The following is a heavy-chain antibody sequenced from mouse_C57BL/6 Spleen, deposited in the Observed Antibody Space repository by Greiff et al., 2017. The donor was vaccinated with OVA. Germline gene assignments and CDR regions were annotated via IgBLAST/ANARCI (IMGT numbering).Heavy chain of an antibody. Sequence: VQLKESGGGLVKPGGSLKLSCAASGFTFSDYGMHWVRQAPEKGLEWVAYISSGSSTIYYADTVKGRFTISRDNAKNTLFLQMTSLRSEDTAMYYCASNYGYDEAWFAYWGQGTLVTVSA. D-gene: IGHD2-2*01. CDR2: ISSGSSTI. V-gene: IGHV5-17*01. CDR3: ASNYGYDEAWFAY. J-gene: IGHJ3*01. CDR1: GFTFSDYG.